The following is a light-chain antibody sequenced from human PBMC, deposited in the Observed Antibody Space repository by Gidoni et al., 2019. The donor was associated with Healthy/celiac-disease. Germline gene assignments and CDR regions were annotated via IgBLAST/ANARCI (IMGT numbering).Light chain of an antibody. J-gene: IGLJ3*02. V-gene: IGLV1-44*01. CDR3: AAWDDSLNGHWV. CDR1: SPNIGRNT. CDR2: SNN. Sequence: QSVRTPPPSASGTPGQRVTISCSGSSPNIGRNTVHGYQQLPRPAPKHLISSNNPRPSGVPARFSGSKSGTSAALAISGLQSEDEADYYCAAWDDSLNGHWVFGGGTKLTVL.